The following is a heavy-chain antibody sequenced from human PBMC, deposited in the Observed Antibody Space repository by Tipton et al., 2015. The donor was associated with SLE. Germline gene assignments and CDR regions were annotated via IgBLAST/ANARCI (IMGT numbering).Heavy chain of an antibody. Sequence: SLRLSCAASGFTFDDYAMHWVRQAPGKGLEWVSGISWNSGNIDYADSVKGRFTISRDNAKNSLYLQMNSLRAEDTAVYYCASHSPYNFWSGYFGYWGQGTLVTVSS. CDR3: ASHSPYNFWSGYFGY. V-gene: IGHV3-9*01. CDR1: GFTFDDYA. CDR2: ISWNSGNI. J-gene: IGHJ4*02. D-gene: IGHD3-3*01.